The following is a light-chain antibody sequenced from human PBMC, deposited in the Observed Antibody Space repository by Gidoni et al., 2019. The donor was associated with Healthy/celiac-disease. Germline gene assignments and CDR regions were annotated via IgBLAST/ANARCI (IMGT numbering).Light chain of an antibody. Sequence: DLQLTQSPSSLSASVGDRVTITCRASQSIISYLNWYQQKPGKAPKLLIYAASSVQSGVPSRLSGSGSGTDVTLTSSSLQPEDFATYYCQQSYSTLLFTFGPGTKVEIK. V-gene: IGKV1-39*01. CDR3: QQSYSTLLFT. CDR1: QSIISY. CDR2: AAS. J-gene: IGKJ3*01.